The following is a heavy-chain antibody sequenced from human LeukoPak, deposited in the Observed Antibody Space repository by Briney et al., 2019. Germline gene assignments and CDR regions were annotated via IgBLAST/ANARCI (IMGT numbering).Heavy chain of an antibody. D-gene: IGHD3-22*01. V-gene: IGHV1-69*13. CDR2: IIPIFGTA. Sequence: SVKVSCRASAGTFSSTAISGLRQAPGQGREWLGGIIPIFGTANYGQKFQGRVTITADESSSTAYMVLSSLRAEDTPGYHCARDLSPSGYYFLFDYWGEGALVTVSS. J-gene: IGHJ4*02. CDR3: ARDLSPSGYYFLFDY. CDR1: AGTFSSTA.